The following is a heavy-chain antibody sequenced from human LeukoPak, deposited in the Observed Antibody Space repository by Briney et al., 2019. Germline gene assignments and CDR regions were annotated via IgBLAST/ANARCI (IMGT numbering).Heavy chain of an antibody. V-gene: IGHV3-30-3*01. CDR1: GFTFSSYA. Sequence: PGGSLRLSCAASGFTFSSYAMHWVRQAPGKGLEWVAVISYDGSNKYYADSVKGRFTISRDNSKNTLYLQMNSLRAEDTAVYYCARVLGIQLALDYWGQGTLVTVPS. J-gene: IGHJ4*02. CDR3: ARVLGIQLALDY. CDR2: ISYDGSNK. D-gene: IGHD5-18*01.